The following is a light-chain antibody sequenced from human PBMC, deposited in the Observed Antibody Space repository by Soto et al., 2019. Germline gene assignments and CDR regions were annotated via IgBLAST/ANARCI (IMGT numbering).Light chain of an antibody. Sequence: DIQMTQSPSSLSASVGDRVTITCQASQDISNYLNWYQQKAGEAPKLLIYDASNLATGVPSRFRGSGSGTDFTLTISNLQAEDIVTYYCQQYDDLPITFGQGTRLDIK. V-gene: IGKV1-33*01. CDR3: QQYDDLPIT. CDR1: QDISNY. CDR2: DAS. J-gene: IGKJ5*01.